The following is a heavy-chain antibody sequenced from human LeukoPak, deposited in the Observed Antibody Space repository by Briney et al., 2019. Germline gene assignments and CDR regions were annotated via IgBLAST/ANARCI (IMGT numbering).Heavy chain of an antibody. CDR3: ARGDGSVPAATPFTEWFDP. CDR2: VIPILGTT. V-gene: IGHV1-69*05. Sequence: SVKVSCKASGTTFSRSAISWVRQAPGQGLEWMGGVIPILGTTNYAQKFQDRVSITTDESTSTAYMEVSSLRSVDTAVYYCARGDGSVPAATPFTEWFDPWGQGTLVTVSS. CDR1: GTTFSRSA. J-gene: IGHJ5*02. D-gene: IGHD2-2*01.